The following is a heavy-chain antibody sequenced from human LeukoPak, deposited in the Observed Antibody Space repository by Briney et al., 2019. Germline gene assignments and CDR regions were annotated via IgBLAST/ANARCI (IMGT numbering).Heavy chain of an antibody. CDR3: ARTAARRFDY. CDR1: GYTFPSYF. V-gene: IGHV1-46*01. J-gene: IGHJ4*02. Sequence: ASVKVSCKASGYTFPSYFMHWVRQAPGQGLEWMGIINPTGGSTTYAQKFQGKVTMTRDTSTSTVYMELSSLRSDDTAVYYCARTAARRFDYWGQGTLVTVSS. D-gene: IGHD6-6*01. CDR2: INPTGGST.